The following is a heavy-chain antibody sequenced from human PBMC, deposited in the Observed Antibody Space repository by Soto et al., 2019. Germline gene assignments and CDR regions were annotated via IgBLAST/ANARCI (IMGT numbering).Heavy chain of an antibody. J-gene: IGHJ6*02. V-gene: IGHV4-34*01. CDR2: INHSGST. CDR3: ARLNGYCISTNCHGYYGMDV. Sequence: SETLSLTCAVHGLSFTGDYWSWIRQPPGKGLEWIGEINHSGSTNYSPSLKSRVTISVDTSKNQFSLKLSSVTAADTAVYYCARLNGYCISTNCHGYYGMDVWGQGTTVT. D-gene: IGHD2-2*03. CDR1: GLSFTGDY.